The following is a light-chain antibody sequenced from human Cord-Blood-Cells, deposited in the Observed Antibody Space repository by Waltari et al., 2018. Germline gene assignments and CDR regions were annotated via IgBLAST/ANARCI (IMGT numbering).Light chain of an antibody. J-gene: IGKJ3*01. CDR3: QQSYSTPT. Sequence: DIQMTQSTSSLSASVGDSVTITCRASQSISSYLNWYQQKPGKAPKLLIYAASSLQSGVPSRFSGSGSGTDFTLTISSLQPEDFATYYCQQSYSTPTFGPGTKVDIK. V-gene: IGKV1-39*01. CDR1: QSISSY. CDR2: AAS.